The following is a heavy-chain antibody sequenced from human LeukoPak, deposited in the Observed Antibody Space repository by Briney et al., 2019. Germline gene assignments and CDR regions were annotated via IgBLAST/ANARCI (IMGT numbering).Heavy chain of an antibody. CDR3: ARVLGIALDAFDI. J-gene: IGHJ3*02. Sequence: VASVKVSCKASGYTFTSYDINWVRQVTGQGLEWMGWMNPNSGNTDYAQKFQGRVTMTRDTSISTAYMELTRLRSDDTAVYYCARVLGIALDAFDIWGQGTMVTVSS. CDR1: GYTFTSYD. CDR2: MNPNSGNT. V-gene: IGHV1-8*01. D-gene: IGHD6-13*01.